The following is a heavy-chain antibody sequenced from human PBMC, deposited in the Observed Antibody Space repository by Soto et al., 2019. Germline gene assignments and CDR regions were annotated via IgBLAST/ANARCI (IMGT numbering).Heavy chain of an antibody. V-gene: IGHV3-33*01. CDR1: GFTFSSDG. CDR2: IWYDGSNK. J-gene: IGHJ6*02. CDR3: AREEGGDDPQRYYYGMDV. D-gene: IGHD5-12*01. Sequence: QVQLVESGGGVVQPGRSLRLSCAASGFTFSSDGMHWVRQAPGKGLEWVAVIWYDGSNKYYADSVKGRFTISRDNSKNTLYLQMNSLRAEDTAVYYCAREEGGDDPQRYYYGMDVWGQGTTVTVSS.